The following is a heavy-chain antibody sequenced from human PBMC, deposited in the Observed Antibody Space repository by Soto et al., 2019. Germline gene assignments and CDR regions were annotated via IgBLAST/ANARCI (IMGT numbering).Heavy chain of an antibody. D-gene: IGHD3-3*02. CDR3: AKLRLRLGFLEWSWAFDI. Sequence: EVQLLESGGGLVQPGGSLRLSCAASGFTFSSYAMSWVRQAPGKGLEWVSAISGSGGSTYYADSVKGRFTISRDNSKNPLYLQMNSLRPEDTAVYYCAKLRLRLGFLEWSWAFDIWGQGTMVTVSS. V-gene: IGHV3-23*01. J-gene: IGHJ3*02. CDR1: GFTFSSYA. CDR2: ISGSGGST.